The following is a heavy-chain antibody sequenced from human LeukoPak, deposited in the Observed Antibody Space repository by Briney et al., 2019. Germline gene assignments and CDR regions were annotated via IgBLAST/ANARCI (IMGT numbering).Heavy chain of an antibody. V-gene: IGHV4-38-2*02. CDR3: VRGPYYYDRSGYYSKVFDY. CDR1: GYSISTGYY. CDR2: IYHSGTT. J-gene: IGHJ4*02. Sequence: PSETLSLTCTVSGYSISTGYYWGWIRQPPGKGLEGVGSIYHSGTTYYNPSLKSRLPISVDTSKNQFSLKLYSVTAADTAVYYCVRGPYYYDRSGYYSKVFDYWGQGTLVTVSS. D-gene: IGHD3-22*01.